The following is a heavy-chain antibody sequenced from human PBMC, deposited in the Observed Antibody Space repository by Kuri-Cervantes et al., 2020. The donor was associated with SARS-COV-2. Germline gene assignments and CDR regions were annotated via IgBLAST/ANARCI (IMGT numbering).Heavy chain of an antibody. CDR1: GGSIIRGGYS. D-gene: IGHD3-16*01. J-gene: IGHJ5*02. V-gene: IGHV4-30-2*01. Sequence: LRLSCAVSGGSIIRGGYSWFWIRQPPGAGLEYLGHLSQTGSTFFNPSLRSRVTISIEKSKTQFSLRLNSVTAADTAIYFCARGERRHQTTWFDPWGQGILVTVSS. CDR2: LSQTGST. CDR3: ARGERRHQTTWFDP.